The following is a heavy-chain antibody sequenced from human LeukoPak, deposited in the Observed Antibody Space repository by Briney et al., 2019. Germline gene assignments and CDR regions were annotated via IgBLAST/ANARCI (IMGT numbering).Heavy chain of an antibody. CDR1: GYTFTGDF. J-gene: IGHJ5*02. D-gene: IGHD6-6*01. Sequence: ASVKVPCKASGYTFTGDFIHWVRQAPGQGLEWMGWINSDSGGTNYARKFQGRVTMTRGTSISTAYMELSSLRSDDTAVFYCARGNIATRRGENWFDPWGQGTLVTVSS. CDR3: ARGNIATRRGENWFDP. V-gene: IGHV1-2*02. CDR2: INSDSGGT.